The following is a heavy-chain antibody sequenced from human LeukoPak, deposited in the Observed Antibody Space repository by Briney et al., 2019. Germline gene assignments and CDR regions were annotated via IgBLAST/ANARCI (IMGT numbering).Heavy chain of an antibody. D-gene: IGHD2-2*01. CDR2: IHDTGST. CDR1: GGSLRSHY. CDR3: ARFSSGCSTSSCYLTY. J-gene: IGHJ4*02. V-gene: IGHV4-59*11. Sequence: PSETLSLTCSVSGGSLRSHYWSLIRQPPGKGLELIGHIHDTGSTFYNPSLRGRVTISLDTSNNQFSLKLTSMTAADTAVYYCARFSSGCSTSSCYLTYWGQGTLVTVS.